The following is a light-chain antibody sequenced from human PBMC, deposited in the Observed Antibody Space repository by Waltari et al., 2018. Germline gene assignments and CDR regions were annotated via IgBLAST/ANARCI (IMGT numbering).Light chain of an antibody. V-gene: IGLV2-8*01. CDR3: ISYAGSSIWV. CDR2: EIT. Sequence: QSALTQPPSASGSPGQSVTISCTGTSSDVGTYNYVSWYQHHPGQAPKLLISEITKRPSGVPVRFSGSKSDTTAPLTVSGRQAEDEADYYCISYAGSSIWVFGTGTKVTVL. CDR1: SSDVGTYNY. J-gene: IGLJ1*01.